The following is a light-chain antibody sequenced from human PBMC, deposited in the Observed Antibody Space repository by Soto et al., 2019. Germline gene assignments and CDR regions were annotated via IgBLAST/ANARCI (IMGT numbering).Light chain of an antibody. J-gene: IGLJ1*01. CDR2: DVS. V-gene: IGLV2-14*03. Sequence: QSALTQPASVSGSPGQSITISCTGTSSDVGGYNYVSWYQQHPGKAPKLMMYDVSNRPSGVSNRFSASKSGNTASLTISGLQAEDEADDYCSSYRSSSTLYVFGTGTKLTVL. CDR1: SSDVGGYNY. CDR3: SSYRSSSTLYV.